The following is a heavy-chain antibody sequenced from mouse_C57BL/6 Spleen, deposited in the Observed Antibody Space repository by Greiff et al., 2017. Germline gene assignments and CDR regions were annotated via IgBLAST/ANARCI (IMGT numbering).Heavy chain of an antibody. Sequence: VQLQQSGAEMVRPGASVTLSCKASGYTFTDYEMHWVKQTPVHGLEWIGAIDPETGGTAYNQKFKGKAILTADKSSSTADMELRSLTSEDSAVYYCNVFYYSNYGWYFDVWGTGTTVTVSS. J-gene: IGHJ1*03. D-gene: IGHD2-5*01. CDR3: NVFYYSNYGWYFDV. V-gene: IGHV1-15*01. CDR2: IDPETGGT. CDR1: GYTFTDYE.